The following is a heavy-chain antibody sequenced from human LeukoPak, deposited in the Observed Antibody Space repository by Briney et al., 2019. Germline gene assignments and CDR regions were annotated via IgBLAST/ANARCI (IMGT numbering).Heavy chain of an antibody. Sequence: SETLSLTCTVSGDSLSRSTYYWGWLRQPPGRGLEWIGSIYYSGSTYYNPSLKSRVTISVDTSKNQFSLKLSSVTAADTAVYYCARRGRRFGDFDWFDPWGQGTLVTVSS. CDR3: ARRGRRFGDFDWFDP. CDR1: GDSLSRSTYY. V-gene: IGHV4-39*01. CDR2: IYYSGST. J-gene: IGHJ5*02. D-gene: IGHD3-10*01.